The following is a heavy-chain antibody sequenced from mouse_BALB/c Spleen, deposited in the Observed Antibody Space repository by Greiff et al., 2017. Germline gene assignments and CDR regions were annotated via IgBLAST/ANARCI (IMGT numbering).Heavy chain of an antibody. CDR3: ARGTYYGNYNYAMDY. J-gene: IGHJ4*01. Sequence: ESGPGLVKPSQSLSLTCSVTGYSITSGYYWNWIRQFPGNKLEWMGYISYDGSNNYNPSLKNRISITRDTSKNQFFLKLNSVTTEDTATYYCARGTYYGNYNYAMDYWGQGTSVTVSS. CDR1: GYSITSGYY. V-gene: IGHV3-6*02. CDR2: ISYDGSN. D-gene: IGHD2-10*01.